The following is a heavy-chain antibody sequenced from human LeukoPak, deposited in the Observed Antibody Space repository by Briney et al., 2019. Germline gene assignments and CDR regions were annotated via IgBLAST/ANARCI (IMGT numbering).Heavy chain of an antibody. CDR2: ISAYNGNT. D-gene: IGHD3-9*01. CDR1: GYTFTSYG. J-gene: IGHJ4*02. CDR3: ARLSNYDILTGFLDY. V-gene: IGHV1-18*01. Sequence: ASVKVSCKASGYTFTSYGISWVRQAPGQGLEWMGWISAYNGNTNYAQKLQGRVTMTTDTSTSTAYMELRSLRSDDTAVYYCARLSNYDILTGFLDYWGQGTLVTVSP.